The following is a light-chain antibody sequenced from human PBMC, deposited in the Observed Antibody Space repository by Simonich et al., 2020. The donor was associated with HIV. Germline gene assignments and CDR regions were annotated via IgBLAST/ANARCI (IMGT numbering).Light chain of an antibody. Sequence: QSALTQPASVSGSPRQSITISCTGTSSDVGGYNYVSWYQQHPGKAPKLLFYDVTKRPSGVSNRFSGSKSGNTASLTISGLQAEDEADYYCSSYTSSSTWVFGGGTKLTVL. J-gene: IGLJ3*02. V-gene: IGLV2-14*01. CDR1: SSDVGGYNY. CDR3: SSYTSSSTWV. CDR2: DVT.